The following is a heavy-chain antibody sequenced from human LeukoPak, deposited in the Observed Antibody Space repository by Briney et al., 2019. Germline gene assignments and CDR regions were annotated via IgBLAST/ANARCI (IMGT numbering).Heavy chain of an antibody. J-gene: IGHJ4*02. D-gene: IGHD5-12*01. Sequence: SETLSLTCAVSGGSISSGGYSWSWIRQPPGKGLEWIGYIYHSGSTCYNPSLKSRVTISVDRSKNQFSLKLSSVTAADTAVYYCARVAAYERYYFDYWGQGTLVTVSS. CDR3: ARVAAYERYYFDY. V-gene: IGHV4-30-2*01. CDR1: GGSISSGGYS. CDR2: IYHSGST.